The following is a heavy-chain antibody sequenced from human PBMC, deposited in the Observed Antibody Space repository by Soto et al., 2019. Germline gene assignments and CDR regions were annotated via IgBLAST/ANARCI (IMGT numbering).Heavy chain of an antibody. V-gene: IGHV4-38-2*01. J-gene: IGHJ4*02. D-gene: IGHD1-26*01. CDR1: GYSISSGYY. Sequence: SETLSLTCAVSGYSISSGYYWGWIWQPPGKGLEWIGSTYHSGSTYYNPSLKRRVTISVDTSKNQFSLNLSSVTAADTSVYYCGSRASGSYYVHFDYWGQGTLVTVSS. CDR3: GSRASGSYYVHFDY. CDR2: TYHSGST.